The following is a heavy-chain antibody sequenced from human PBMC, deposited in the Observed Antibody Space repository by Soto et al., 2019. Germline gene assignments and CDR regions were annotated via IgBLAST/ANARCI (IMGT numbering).Heavy chain of an antibody. CDR1: GGSFSTYA. Sequence: QVQLVQSGAAVKKPGSSVKVSCKASGGSFSTYAISWLRQAPGQGREWMGGIIPIFGTRNYAQRFKGRVTITADESTSTAYMELSRLRSEDTAVYYCARDRDDYGSGNYYNRIDFWGQGTLVTVSS. J-gene: IGHJ4*02. CDR2: IIPIFGTR. CDR3: ARDRDDYGSGNYYNRIDF. V-gene: IGHV1-69*01. D-gene: IGHD3-10*01.